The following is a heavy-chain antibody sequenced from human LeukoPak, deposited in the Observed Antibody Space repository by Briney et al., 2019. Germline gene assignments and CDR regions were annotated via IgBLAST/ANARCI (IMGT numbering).Heavy chain of an antibody. V-gene: IGHV3-7*01. CDR2: IKKDGSEK. Sequence: GGSLRLSCAASGFTFNSYWMSWVRQAPGKGLEWVANIKKDGSEKNYVDSVKGRFTFSRDNAKNSLYLQMDSLRAEDTAVYYCARFISLGAWGQGNLVTVSS. CDR3: ARFISLGA. CDR1: GFTFNSYW. D-gene: IGHD3-16*01. J-gene: IGHJ5*02.